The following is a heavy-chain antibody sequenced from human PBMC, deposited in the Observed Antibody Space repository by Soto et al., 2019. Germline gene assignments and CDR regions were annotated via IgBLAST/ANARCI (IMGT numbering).Heavy chain of an antibody. CDR1: GFTVSTNH. V-gene: IGHV3-66*01. Sequence: GGSLRLSCAASGFTVSTNHMSWVRQAPGRGLEWISVIYISDSTYYADSAKGRFTISRDNSKNTVYLQMNSLRAEDTAVYYCGRTLVRYYVDYWGQGTLVNVSS. CDR2: IYISDST. CDR3: GRTLVRYYVDY. J-gene: IGHJ4*02.